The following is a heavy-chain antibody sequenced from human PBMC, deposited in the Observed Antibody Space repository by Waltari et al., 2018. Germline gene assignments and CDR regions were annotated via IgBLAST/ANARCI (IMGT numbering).Heavy chain of an antibody. CDR3: ARGDPYYYYMDV. Sequence: QLQLQESGSGLVKPSQTLSLTCAVSGGSISSGGYSWSWIRQPPGTGRERVGYTHHSGSTYYNPSLKSRVTISVDRSKNQFSLKLSSVTAADTAVYYCARGDPYYYYMDVWGKGTTVTVSS. J-gene: IGHJ6*03. V-gene: IGHV4-30-2*01. CDR2: THHSGST. CDR1: GGSISSGGYS.